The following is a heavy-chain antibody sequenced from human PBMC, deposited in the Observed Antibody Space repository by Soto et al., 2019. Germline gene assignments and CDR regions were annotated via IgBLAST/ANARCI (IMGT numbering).Heavy chain of an antibody. CDR2: IWSDVSNK. D-gene: IGHD3-10*01. CDR3: ERDQGVLLWFGELSLPYYYGMDV. Sequence: QVQLVESGGGVVQPGRSLRLSCAASGFTFSSYGMHWVRQAPGKGLEWVAVIWSDVSNKYYADSVKGRFTISRDNSKNTLHIQMNSLRAEDTAVYYCERDQGVLLWFGELSLPYYYGMDVWGQGTTVTVSS. CDR1: GFTFSSYG. J-gene: IGHJ6*02. V-gene: IGHV3-33*01.